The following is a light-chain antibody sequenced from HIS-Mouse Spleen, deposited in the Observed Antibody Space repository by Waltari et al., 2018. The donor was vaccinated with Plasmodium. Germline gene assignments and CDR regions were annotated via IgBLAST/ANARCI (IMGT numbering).Light chain of an antibody. Sequence: SYELTQPPSVSVSPGQTARITCSGDALPKKYPYWYQQKSGQAPVLAIYEDSKRPSGIPERFSGSSSGTMATLTISGAQVEDEADYYCYSTDSSGNHRVFGGGTKLTVL. CDR3: YSTDSSGNHRV. J-gene: IGLJ3*02. V-gene: IGLV3-10*01. CDR1: ALPKKY. CDR2: EDS.